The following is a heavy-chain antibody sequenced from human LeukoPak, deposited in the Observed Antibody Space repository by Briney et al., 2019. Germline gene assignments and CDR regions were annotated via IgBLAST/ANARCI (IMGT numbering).Heavy chain of an antibody. CDR2: IYSGGGT. V-gene: IGHV3-53*01. J-gene: IGHJ4*02. D-gene: IGHD3-10*01. CDR3: ARGWFGDY. Sequence: PGGSLRLSCSASGFTFSSHAMHWVRQAPGKGLEWVSIIYSGGGTYYADSVRGRFTISRDISRNTLSLQMNSLRVEDTAVYYCARGWFGDYWGQGTLVTVSS. CDR1: GFTFSSHA.